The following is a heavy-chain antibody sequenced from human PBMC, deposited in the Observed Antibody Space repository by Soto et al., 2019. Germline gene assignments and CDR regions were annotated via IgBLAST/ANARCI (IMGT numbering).Heavy chain of an antibody. CDR3: ARAQWSAEPHYFDY. CDR1: GGSISSGDYY. J-gene: IGHJ4*02. CDR2: IYYSGST. V-gene: IGHV4-30-4*01. D-gene: IGHD6-19*01. Sequence: TLSLTCTVSGGSISSGDYYWSWIRQPPGKGLEWIGYIYYSGSTYYNPSLKSRVTISVDTSKNQFSLKLSSVTAADTAVYYCARAQWSAEPHYFDYWGQGTQVTVSS.